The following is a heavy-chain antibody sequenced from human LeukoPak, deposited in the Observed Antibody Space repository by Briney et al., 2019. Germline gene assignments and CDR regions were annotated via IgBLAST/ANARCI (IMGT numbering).Heavy chain of an antibody. Sequence: GGSLRLSCAASGFSFSTHWMSWFRQAPGKGLEWVALIKQDGSVIHYVDSVKGRFTISRDNAKNSLSLQVNSLRADDTAVYYCAGDEGWTFDIWGQGTKVTVSS. V-gene: IGHV3-7*01. CDR1: GFSFSTHW. CDR3: AGDEGWTFDI. CDR2: IKQDGSVI. J-gene: IGHJ3*02. D-gene: IGHD5-24*01.